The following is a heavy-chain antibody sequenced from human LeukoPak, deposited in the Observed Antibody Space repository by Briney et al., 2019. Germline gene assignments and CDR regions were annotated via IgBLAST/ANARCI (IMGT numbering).Heavy chain of an antibody. D-gene: IGHD5-18*01. CDR2: IYYSGST. J-gene: IGHJ6*02. CDR1: GGSVSSGSYY. CDR3: ARGSFAASYGIDV. Sequence: PSETLSLTCTVSGGSVSSGSYYWSWIRQPPGRGLEWIGYIYYSGSTNYNPSLKSRVTISVDTSKNQFSLRLSSVTAADTAVYYCARGSFAASYGIDVWGQGTTVTVSS. V-gene: IGHV4-61*01.